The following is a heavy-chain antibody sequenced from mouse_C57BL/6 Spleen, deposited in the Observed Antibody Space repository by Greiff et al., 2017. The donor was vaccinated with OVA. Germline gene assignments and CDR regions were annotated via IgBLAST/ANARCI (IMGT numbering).Heavy chain of an antibody. CDR3: TALSNDY. J-gene: IGHJ2*01. V-gene: IGHV6-3*01. CDR2: ISLKYDHYAT. D-gene: IGHD6-1*01. Sequence: EVQLQESGGGLVQPGGSMKLSCVASGFTFSNYWMNWVRQSPEKGLEWVAQISLKYDHYATHYAESVKGRLTSSREVSRSRVYLQMNNLRAEETGIYYFTALSNDYWGQGTTLTVSS. CDR1: GFTFSNYW.